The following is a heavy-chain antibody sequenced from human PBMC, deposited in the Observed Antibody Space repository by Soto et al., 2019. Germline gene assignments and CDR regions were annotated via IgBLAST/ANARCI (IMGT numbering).Heavy chain of an antibody. CDR1: GYSFTSYW. J-gene: IGHJ5*02. D-gene: IGHD2-2*02. Sequence: ESLKISCKGSGYSFTSYWIGWVRQMPGKGLEWMGIIYPGDSDTRYSPSFQGQVTISADKSISTAYLQWGSLKASDTAMYYCARRTHCSSTSCYRGPSNWFDPWGQGTLVTVS. CDR3: ARRTHCSSTSCYRGPSNWFDP. V-gene: IGHV5-51*01. CDR2: IYPGDSDT.